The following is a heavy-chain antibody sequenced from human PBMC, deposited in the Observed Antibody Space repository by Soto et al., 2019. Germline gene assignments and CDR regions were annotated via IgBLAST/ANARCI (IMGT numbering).Heavy chain of an antibody. CDR1: GFTFSSYG. CDR2: IWYDGSNK. V-gene: IGHV3-33*01. D-gene: IGHD2-21*01. CDR3: ARDRIAYRDAFDI. Sequence: GGSLRLSCAASGFTFSSYGMHWVRQAPGKGLEWVAVIWYDGSNKYYADSVKGRFTISRDNSKNTLYLQMNSLRAEDTAVYYCARDRIAYRDAFDIWGQGTMVTVSS. J-gene: IGHJ3*02.